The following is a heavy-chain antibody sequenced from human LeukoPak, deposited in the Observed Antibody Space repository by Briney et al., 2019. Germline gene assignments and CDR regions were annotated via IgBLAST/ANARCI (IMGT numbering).Heavy chain of an antibody. J-gene: IGHJ3*02. CDR3: ARDWPSEWEQLPDYDAVDI. CDR2: ISGRGGST. V-gene: IGHV3-23*01. CDR1: GFTFSSYA. D-gene: IGHD1-26*01. Sequence: TGGSLRLSCAASGFTFSSYAMTWVRQPPGKGLEWVSTISGRGGSTYYADSVKGLFTISRDNSKNTVYLQMNSLRDEDAAVYYCARDWPSEWEQLPDYDAVDIWGQETMVTVSS.